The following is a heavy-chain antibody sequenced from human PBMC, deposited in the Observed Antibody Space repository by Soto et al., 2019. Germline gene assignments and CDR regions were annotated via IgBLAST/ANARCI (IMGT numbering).Heavy chain of an antibody. CDR1: GGTFSSYA. Sequence: GASVKVSCKASGGTFSSYAISWVRQAPGQGLEWMGGIIPIFGTANYAQKFQGRVTITADESTSTAYMELSSLRSEDTAVYYCAREPPLSSVEWLLSLSGVHGMDVWGQGTTVTVSS. CDR2: IIPIFGTA. J-gene: IGHJ6*02. D-gene: IGHD3-3*01. V-gene: IGHV1-69*13. CDR3: AREPPLSSVEWLLSLSGVHGMDV.